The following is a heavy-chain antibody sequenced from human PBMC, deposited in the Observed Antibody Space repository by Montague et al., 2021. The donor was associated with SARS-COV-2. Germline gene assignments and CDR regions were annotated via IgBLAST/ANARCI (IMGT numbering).Heavy chain of an antibody. J-gene: IGHJ4*02. D-gene: IGHD6-6*01. CDR2: VTTSGTT. CDR3: VRTPTRPLSLDS. CDR1: GGSITGFS. V-gene: IGHV4-4*07. Sequence: SETLSLTCAVSGGSITGFSWSWVRQPAGKGLEWIGRVTTSGTTNHSPSLRSRVAMSVGTSKNQFSLNLNSVTAADTAIYYCVRTPTRPLSLDSWGQGTLVTVSS.